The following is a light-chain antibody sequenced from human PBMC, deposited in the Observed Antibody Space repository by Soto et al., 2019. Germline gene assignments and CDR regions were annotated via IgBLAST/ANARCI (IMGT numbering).Light chain of an antibody. CDR3: QQYGSSLIT. J-gene: IGKJ5*01. CDR2: GAS. Sequence: EIVLTQYPGTLSLSPGEGATLSGRASQSVSSSYLAWYQQKPGQAPRLLIYGASSRATGIPDRFSGSGSGTDFTLTISRLEPEDFAVYYCQQYGSSLITFGQGTRLEI. CDR1: QSVSSSY. V-gene: IGKV3-20*01.